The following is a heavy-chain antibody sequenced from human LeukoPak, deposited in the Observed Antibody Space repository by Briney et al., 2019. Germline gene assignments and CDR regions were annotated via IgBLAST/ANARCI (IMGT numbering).Heavy chain of an antibody. CDR1: GGSISSGSYY. V-gene: IGHV4-61*02. Sequence: PSQTLSLTCTVSGGSISSGSYYWSWIRQPAGKGLEWIGRIYTSGSTNYKPSLKRRVTISVDTSKNQFSLKLSSVTAADTAVYYCARMGFPYYDILTGQDWFDPWGQGTLVTVSS. D-gene: IGHD3-9*01. CDR3: ARMGFPYYDILTGQDWFDP. J-gene: IGHJ5*02. CDR2: IYTSGST.